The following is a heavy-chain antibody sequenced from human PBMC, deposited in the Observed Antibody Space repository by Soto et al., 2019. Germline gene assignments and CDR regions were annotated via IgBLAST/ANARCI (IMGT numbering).Heavy chain of an antibody. V-gene: IGHV1-2*04. D-gene: IGHD2-8*01. CDR1: GYTFTGYY. J-gene: IGHJ3*02. CDR3: ARDRRGYCTNGVCNDAFDI. Sequence: ASVKVSCKASGYTFTGYYMHWVRQAPGQGLEWMGWINPNSGGTNYAQKFQGWVTMTRDTSISTAYMELSRLRSDDTAVYYCARDRRGYCTNGVCNDAFDIWGQGTMVTVSS. CDR2: INPNSGGT.